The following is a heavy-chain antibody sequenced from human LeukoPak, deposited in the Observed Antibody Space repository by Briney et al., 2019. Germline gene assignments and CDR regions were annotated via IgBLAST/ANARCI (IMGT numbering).Heavy chain of an antibody. D-gene: IGHD4-17*01. V-gene: IGHV1-18*04. Sequence: ASVKVSCKASGYTFTSYGITWVRQAPGQGLEWMGWISADSGNTKYVEKLQDRVTMTIDRSTSTAYMELRSLRSDDTAVHYCTRDYGDRQPFYFDHWGLGTLVTVSS. J-gene: IGHJ4*02. CDR1: GYTFTSYG. CDR3: TRDYGDRQPFYFDH. CDR2: ISADSGNT.